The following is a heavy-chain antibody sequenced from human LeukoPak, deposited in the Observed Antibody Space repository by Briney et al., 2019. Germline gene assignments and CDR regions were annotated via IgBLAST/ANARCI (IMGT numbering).Heavy chain of an antibody. J-gene: IGHJ4*02. V-gene: IGHV1-18*01. CDR3: AREAYSNILTGTDY. CDR1: GYTFTTYG. D-gene: IGHD3-9*01. Sequence: ASVTVSFKASGYTFTTYGLSWVRQAPGQGLEWLGWISTYDDNIKYAQSLQGRLTLTIDTSTSTAYMELRSLTSDDTAVYYCAREAYSNILTGTDYWGPGTLATVSS. CDR2: ISTYDDNI.